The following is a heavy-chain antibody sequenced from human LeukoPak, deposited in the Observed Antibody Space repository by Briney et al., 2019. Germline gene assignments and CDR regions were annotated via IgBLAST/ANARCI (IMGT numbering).Heavy chain of an antibody. CDR3: ARDLQRYSWFDP. Sequence: SETLSLTCTVSGGSISSSSYYWGWIRQPPGKGLEWIGSIYYSGSTYYNPSLKSRVTISVDTSKNQFSLKLSSVTAADTAVYYCARDLQRYSWFDPWGQGTLVTVSS. D-gene: IGHD4-17*01. CDR2: IYYSGST. V-gene: IGHV4-39*02. J-gene: IGHJ5*02. CDR1: GGSISSSSYY.